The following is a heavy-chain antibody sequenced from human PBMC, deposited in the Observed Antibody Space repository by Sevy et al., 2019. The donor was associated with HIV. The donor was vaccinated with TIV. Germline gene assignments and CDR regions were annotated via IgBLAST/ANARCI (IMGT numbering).Heavy chain of an antibody. D-gene: IGHD3-22*01. Sequence: SETLSLTCTVSGGSISSTTYYWGWIRQPPGKGLEWIGSIYYSGSTYYNPSLKSRVAISVDTSKNHFSLKLSSVTAADTAVYFCAIQVLRYYYDSSGHSVDFDYWGQGTLVTVSS. CDR2: IYYSGST. J-gene: IGHJ4*02. V-gene: IGHV4-39*01. CDR1: GGSISSTTYY. CDR3: AIQVLRYYYDSSGHSVDFDY.